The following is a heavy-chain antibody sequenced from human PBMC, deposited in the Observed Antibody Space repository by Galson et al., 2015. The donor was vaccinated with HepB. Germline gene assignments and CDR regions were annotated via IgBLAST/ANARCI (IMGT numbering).Heavy chain of an antibody. CDR2: ISQSGPNK. V-gene: IGHV3-30*04. CDR3: ARGRNLYCSTTNCYGPNYYYFHMDV. CDR1: GLTFCSHA. D-gene: IGHD2-2*01. J-gene: IGHJ6*03. Sequence: SLRLSCAAAGLTFCSHAILWVRKPRGIGLEWEALISQSGPNKYYPDSLHGRFPIFRHNSKNTLYLQMNGLRVEDTAVYYCARGRNLYCSTTNCYGPNYYYFHMDVWGKGTTVTVSS.